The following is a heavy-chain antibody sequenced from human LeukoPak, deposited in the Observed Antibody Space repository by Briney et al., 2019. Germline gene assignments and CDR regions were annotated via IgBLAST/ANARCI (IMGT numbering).Heavy chain of an antibody. D-gene: IGHD2-2*01. CDR1: GFTATTNY. CDR3: ARIPGTGTSSWFDS. V-gene: IGHV3-53*01. CDR2: TYSGGSS. J-gene: IGHJ5*01. Sequence: GGSLRLSCAASGFTATTNYMSWVRQAPGSGLEWVSVTYSGGSSYYADSVKGRFTVSRDISKNTLYLQMSSLRAEDTALYYCARIPGTGTSSWFDSWGQGTPVTVSS.